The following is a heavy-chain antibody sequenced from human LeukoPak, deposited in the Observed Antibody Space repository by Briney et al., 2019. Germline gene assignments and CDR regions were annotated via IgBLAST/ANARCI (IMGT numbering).Heavy chain of an antibody. V-gene: IGHV3-23*01. J-gene: IGHJ4*02. Sequence: PGRSLRLSCAASAFTFSNNSMSWVHQAPRKWRESHSSISRDSTRYAHSPKGRFTLSREIYKNTLYLKMNSLRAEDTAVYYCEKTVCIITSCQSYFDYWRQGTLLTVCS. CDR1: AFTFSNNS. D-gene: IGHD2-2*01. CDR2: ISRDST. CDR3: EKTVCIITSCQSYFDY.